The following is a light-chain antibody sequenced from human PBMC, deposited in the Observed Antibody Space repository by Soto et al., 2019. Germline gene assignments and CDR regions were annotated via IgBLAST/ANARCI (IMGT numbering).Light chain of an antibody. CDR1: QSVSSN. CDR3: QQYNNWPYT. Sequence: EIVMTQSPATLSVSPGERATLSCRASQSVSSNLAWYQQKPGQAPRLLIYGASTRATGIPARFSGSGSGTEFTLTIXXXXXXDXAVYYCQQYNNWPYTFGQGTKLEIK. J-gene: IGKJ2*01. V-gene: IGKV3-15*01. CDR2: GAS.